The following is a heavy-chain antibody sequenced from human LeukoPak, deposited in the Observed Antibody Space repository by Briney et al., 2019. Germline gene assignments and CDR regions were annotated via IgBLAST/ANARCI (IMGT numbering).Heavy chain of an antibody. CDR1: GFTFSSYA. D-gene: IGHD6-19*01. V-gene: IGHV3-33*01. CDR2: IWYDGSNK. Sequence: PGGSLRLSCAASGFTFSSYAMHWVRQAPGKGLEWVVAIWYDGSNKYYADSVKGRFTISRDNSKNTLYLQMNSLRAEDTAVYYCARAQVGSGWYNGDYWGQGTLVTVSS. CDR3: ARAQVGSGWYNGDY. J-gene: IGHJ4*02.